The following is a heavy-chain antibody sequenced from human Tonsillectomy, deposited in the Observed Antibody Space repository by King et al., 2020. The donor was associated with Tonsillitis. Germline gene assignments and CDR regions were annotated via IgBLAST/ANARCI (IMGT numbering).Heavy chain of an antibody. Sequence: VQLVESGGGLVQPGGSLRLSCAASGFTVSSNYMSWVRQAPGKGLEWVSVIYSGGSTYYADSVKVRFTISRDNSKNTLYLQMNSLRAEDTAVYYCARGDSGYEYFDYWGQGTLVTVSS. CDR3: ARGDSGYEYFDY. CDR1: GFTVSSNY. CDR2: IYSGGST. V-gene: IGHV3-66*01. J-gene: IGHJ4*02. D-gene: IGHD5-12*01.